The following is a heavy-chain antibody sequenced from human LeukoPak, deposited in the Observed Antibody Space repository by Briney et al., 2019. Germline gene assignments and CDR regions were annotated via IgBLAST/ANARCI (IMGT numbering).Heavy chain of an antibody. CDR2: IWYDGSNK. CDR1: GFTFSSYG. D-gene: IGHD5-18*01. J-gene: IGHJ4*02. V-gene: IGHV3-33*01. CDR3: AGARRGYSYGHLDY. Sequence: GRSLRLTCAASGFTFSSYGMHWVRQAPGTGLEWVAVIWYDGSNKYYADSVKGRFTISRDNSKNTLYLQMNSLRAEDTAVYYCAGARRGYSYGHLDYWGQGTLVTVSS.